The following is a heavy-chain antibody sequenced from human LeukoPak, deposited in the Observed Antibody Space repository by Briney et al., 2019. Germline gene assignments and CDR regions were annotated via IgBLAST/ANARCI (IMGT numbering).Heavy chain of an antibody. CDR3: ARGQGGYFPDY. V-gene: IGHV4-34*01. D-gene: IGHD2/OR15-2a*01. J-gene: IGHJ4*02. CDR2: INHSGST. CDR1: GGSFSGYY. Sequence: PSETLSLTCAVYGGSFSGYYWSWIRQPPGKGLEWIGEINHSGSTNYNPSLKSRVTISVDTSKNQFSLKLSSVTAADTAVYYCARGQGGYFPDYWGPGTLVTVSS.